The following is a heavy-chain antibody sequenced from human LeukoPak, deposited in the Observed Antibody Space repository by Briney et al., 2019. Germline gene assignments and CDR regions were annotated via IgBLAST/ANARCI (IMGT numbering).Heavy chain of an antibody. D-gene: IGHD3-10*01. V-gene: IGHV3-11*04. Sequence: GGSLRLSCAASGFSFNNAWMSWVRQAPGKGLEWISHISAASWGIYYADSVKGRFTISRDNAKNSLYLQMNSLRAEDTAVYYCAREGKRLIYGSGDYYMDVWGKGTTVTVSS. CDR2: ISAASWGI. J-gene: IGHJ6*03. CDR3: AREGKRLIYGSGDYYMDV. CDR1: GFSFNNAW.